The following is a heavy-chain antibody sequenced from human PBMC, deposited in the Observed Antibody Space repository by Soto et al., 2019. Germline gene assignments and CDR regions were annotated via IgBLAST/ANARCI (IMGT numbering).Heavy chain of an antibody. Sequence: GGSLRLSCAASGFTFSSYAMSWVRQAPGKGLEWVSAISGSGGSTYYADSVKGRFTISRDNSKNTLYLQMNSLRAEDTAVYYCAKDLSPQMATIRIYYYYGMDVWGQGTTVTVSS. V-gene: IGHV3-23*01. CDR1: GFTFSSYA. J-gene: IGHJ6*02. D-gene: IGHD5-12*01. CDR2: ISGSGGST. CDR3: AKDLSPQMATIRIYYYYGMDV.